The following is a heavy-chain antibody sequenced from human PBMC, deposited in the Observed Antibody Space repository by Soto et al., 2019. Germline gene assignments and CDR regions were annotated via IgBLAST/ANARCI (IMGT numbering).Heavy chain of an antibody. CDR1: GYSFSTYG. CDR2: ISGYNGDT. V-gene: IGHV1-18*01. D-gene: IGHD2-8*01. J-gene: IGHJ6*02. Sequence: QGQLVQSGAEVKQPGASVKVSCKASGYSFSTYGISWVRQAPGQGLEWMGWISGYNGDTNYAQKFQGRVTMTIDTSTTTVYLELRRLTYDDTAVYFCAKNGHPPYYYYGMDVWGQGTTVTVSS. CDR3: AKNGHPPYYYYGMDV.